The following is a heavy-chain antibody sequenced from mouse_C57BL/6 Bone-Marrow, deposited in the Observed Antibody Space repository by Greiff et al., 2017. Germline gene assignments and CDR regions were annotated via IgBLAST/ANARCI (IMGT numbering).Heavy chain of an antibody. V-gene: IGHV1-5*01. Sequence: VQLQQPGAELVMPGASVKMSCKTSGYTFTSYWMHWVKQRPGQGLEWIGAIYPGNSDTSYNQKFKGKAKLTAVTSASTAYMELSSLTNEDSAVYYCMGYYAYYFDYWGQGTTLTVSS. CDR3: MGYYAYYFDY. CDR2: IYPGNSDT. J-gene: IGHJ2*01. CDR1: GYTFTSYW. D-gene: IGHD2-3*01.